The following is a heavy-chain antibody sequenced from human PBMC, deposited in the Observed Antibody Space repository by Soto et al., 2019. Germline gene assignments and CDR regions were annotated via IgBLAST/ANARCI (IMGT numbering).Heavy chain of an antibody. CDR1: GGSISSGGYS. V-gene: IGHV4-30-2*01. Sequence: PSETLSLTCAVSGGSISSGGYSWSWIRQPPGKGLEWIGYIFHSGSPYYNPSLKSRVTISVDRSKNQFSLKLSSVTAADTAVYYCARDSRRAYYYGSGSPRGMDVWGQGTTVTV. CDR2: IFHSGSP. J-gene: IGHJ6*02. CDR3: ARDSRRAYYYGSGSPRGMDV. D-gene: IGHD3-10*01.